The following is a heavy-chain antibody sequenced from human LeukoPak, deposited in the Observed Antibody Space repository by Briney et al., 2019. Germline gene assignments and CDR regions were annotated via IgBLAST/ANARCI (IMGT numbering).Heavy chain of an antibody. Sequence: GGSLRLYCAASGFALGNYWMTWVRQLPGKGLEWVASIKPDGSDKYYVDSVKGRFTISRDNAKNSLFLQMNSLRAEDTAVYYCVEAPTVTSHWGQGTLVTVSS. CDR2: IKPDGSDK. CDR1: GFALGNYW. CDR3: VEAPTVTSH. D-gene: IGHD4-17*01. J-gene: IGHJ4*02. V-gene: IGHV3-7*01.